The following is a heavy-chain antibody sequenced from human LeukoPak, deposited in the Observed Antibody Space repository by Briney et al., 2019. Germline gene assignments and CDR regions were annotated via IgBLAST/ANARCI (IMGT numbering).Heavy chain of an antibody. Sequence: SQTLSLTCTVSGGSINSGSYYWIWIRQPAGKGLEWIGRIYTSGSTNYNVSLKSRVTISMDTSKNQFSLTLSSVTAADTAVYHCARRLAGATTFLDVWGQGTLVTVSS. CDR3: ARRLAGATTFLDV. D-gene: IGHD1-26*01. J-gene: IGHJ3*01. CDR2: IYTSGST. V-gene: IGHV4-61*02. CDR1: GGSINSGSYY.